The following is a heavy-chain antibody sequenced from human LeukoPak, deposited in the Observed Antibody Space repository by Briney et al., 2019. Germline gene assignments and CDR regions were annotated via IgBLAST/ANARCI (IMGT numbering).Heavy chain of an antibody. CDR1: GYSFIIYS. J-gene: IGHJ3*02. CDR3: SRASAFDI. V-gene: IGHV1-18*01. Sequence: ASVTVSFTSSGYSFIIYSVNWVRQAPGQGLEWMGWISTNNGNTNYAQNLQGRVTMTTDTSRGTAYMELRSLGSDDTAMYYCSRASAFDIWGQGTMVTVSS. CDR2: ISTNNGNT.